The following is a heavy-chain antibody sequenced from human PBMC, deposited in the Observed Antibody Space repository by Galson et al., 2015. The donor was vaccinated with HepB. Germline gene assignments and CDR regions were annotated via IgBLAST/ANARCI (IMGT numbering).Heavy chain of an antibody. CDR3: AREGAFYNSIGYYQGFDS. D-gene: IGHD3-22*01. J-gene: IGHJ4*02. CDR1: TITFNRYA. V-gene: IGHV3-30*14. Sequence: SLRLSCAASTITFNRYAMHWVRQAPDKGLEWVAFISFDGSDEYYTDSVKGRFTISRDNSKSTVFLQMNSLRADDTAVYHCAREGAFYNSIGYYQGFDSWGQGTLVTVSS. CDR2: ISFDGSDE.